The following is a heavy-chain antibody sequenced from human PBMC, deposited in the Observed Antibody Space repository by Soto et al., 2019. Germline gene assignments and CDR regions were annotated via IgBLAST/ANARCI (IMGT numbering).Heavy chain of an antibody. J-gene: IGHJ4*02. CDR3: AKDHWGSY. CDR1: GFTFSTYA. V-gene: IGHV3-23*01. CDR2: ISGSGDST. D-gene: IGHD3-16*01. Sequence: GRSLRLSCAASGFTFSTYAMSWVRQAPGKGLEWVSAISGSGDSTFYADSVKGRFTISRDNSKNTLYLQMTTLRAEDTALYHCAKDHWGSYSGQGTLVTVSS.